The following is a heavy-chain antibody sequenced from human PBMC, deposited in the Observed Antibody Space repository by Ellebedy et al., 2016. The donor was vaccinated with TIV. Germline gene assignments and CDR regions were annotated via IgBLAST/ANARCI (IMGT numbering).Heavy chain of an antibody. CDR3: ARSGDTSMAFTPSLDY. CDR1: GYTFSNYA. J-gene: IGHJ4*02. CDR2: INAGTANT. D-gene: IGHD5-18*01. Sequence: AASVKVSCKASGYTFSNYAIHWVRQAPGQRLEWMGWINAGTANTKYSQKFQGRVTITADKSTSTAYMELSSLRSEDTAVYYCARSGDTSMAFTPSLDYWGQGTLVTVSS. V-gene: IGHV1-3*01.